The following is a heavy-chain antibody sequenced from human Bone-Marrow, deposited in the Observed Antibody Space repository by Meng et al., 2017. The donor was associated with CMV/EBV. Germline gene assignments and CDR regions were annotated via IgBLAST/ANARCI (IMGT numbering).Heavy chain of an antibody. J-gene: IGHJ6*02. CDR1: GFAFSNYW. Sequence: GESLKISCAASGFAFSNYWMTWVRQAPGKGLEWVSYISSSGSTIYYADSVKGRFTISRDNAKNSLYLQMNSLRAEDTAVYYCARYQLLTYYYYGMDVWGQGTTVTVSS. CDR2: ISSSGSTI. D-gene: IGHD2-2*01. CDR3: ARYQLLTYYYYGMDV. V-gene: IGHV3-48*04.